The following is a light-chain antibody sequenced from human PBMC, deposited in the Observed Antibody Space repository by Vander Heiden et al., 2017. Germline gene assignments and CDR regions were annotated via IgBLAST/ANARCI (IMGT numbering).Light chain of an antibody. V-gene: IGKV3-11*01. CDR3: QQRSNWPLLT. CDR2: EAS. Sequence: EIVLTLSPATLSLSPGERATLSCRASQRVSSYLAWYQQKPGQAPRLLIYEASNRATGIPARFSGSGSGTDFTLTISSLEPEDFAVYYCQQRSNWPLLTFGGGTKVEIK. J-gene: IGKJ4*01. CDR1: QRVSSY.